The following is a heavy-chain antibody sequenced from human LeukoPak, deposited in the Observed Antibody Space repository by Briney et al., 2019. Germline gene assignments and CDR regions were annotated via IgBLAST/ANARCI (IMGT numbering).Heavy chain of an antibody. V-gene: IGHV3-48*04. CDR2: ISSSGSTI. J-gene: IGHJ4*02. Sequence: GGSLRLSCAASGFTFSAYTMNWVRQAPGKGLEWVSYISSSGSTIYYADSVKGRFTISRDNAKNSLYLQMNSLRAEDTAVYYCASGPTVVTPVDYWGQGTLVTVSS. D-gene: IGHD4-23*01. CDR1: GFTFSAYT. CDR3: ASGPTVVTPVDY.